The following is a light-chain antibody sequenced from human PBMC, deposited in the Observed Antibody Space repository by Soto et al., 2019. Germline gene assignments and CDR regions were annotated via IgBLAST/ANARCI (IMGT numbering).Light chain of an antibody. V-gene: IGLV2-14*01. CDR3: SSYTSDTTRDVV. CDR2: DVY. Sequence: QSALTQPASVSGSPGQSITISCTGTSSDVGGYNYVSWYQQHPGEAPKLMIYDVYNRPSGVSYRFSGYKSGNTASLTISGLQAEDEADYYCSSYTSDTTRDVVFGGGTKLTVL. J-gene: IGLJ2*01. CDR1: SSDVGGYNY.